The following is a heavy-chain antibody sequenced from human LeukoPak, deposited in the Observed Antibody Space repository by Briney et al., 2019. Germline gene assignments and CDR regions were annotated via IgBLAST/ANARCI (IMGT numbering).Heavy chain of an antibody. Sequence: GGSLRLSCAASGFTISSNYMSWVRQGPGKGLEWVSLIYSGGYTYYADSVKGRFTISRDNSKNTLYLQMNSLRGEDTAVYYCARQRYYYDSSGPYFDYWGQGTLVTVSS. CDR3: ARQRYYYDSSGPYFDY. V-gene: IGHV3-53*01. CDR1: GFTISSNY. J-gene: IGHJ4*02. D-gene: IGHD3-22*01. CDR2: IYSGGYT.